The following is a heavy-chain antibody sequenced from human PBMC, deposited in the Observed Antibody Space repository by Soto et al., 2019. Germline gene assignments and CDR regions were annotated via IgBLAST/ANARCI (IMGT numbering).Heavy chain of an antibody. J-gene: IGHJ4*02. Sequence: PGGSLRLSCAASGFTFSSYGMHWVRQAPGKGLEWVAVIWYDGSNKYYADSVKGRFTISRDNSKNTLYLQMSSLRAEDTALYYCAKNQERELPRVIDFWGQGTLVTVSS. CDR2: IWYDGSNK. CDR1: GFTFSSYG. D-gene: IGHD1-7*01. CDR3: AKNQERELPRVIDF. V-gene: IGHV3-33*06.